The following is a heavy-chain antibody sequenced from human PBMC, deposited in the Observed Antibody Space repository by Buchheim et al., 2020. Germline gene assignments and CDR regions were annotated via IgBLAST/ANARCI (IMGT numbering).Heavy chain of an antibody. CDR2: ISYDGSNK. Sequence: QVQLVESGGGVVQPGRSLRLSCAASGFTFSSYGMHWVRQAPGKGLEWVAVISYDGSNKYYADSVKRRFTISRDNSKNTLYLQMNSLRAEDTAVYYCAKDHRSYRYYYYYYMDVWGKGTT. CDR3: AKDHRSYRYYYYYYMDV. V-gene: IGHV3-30*18. CDR1: GFTFSSYG. D-gene: IGHD1-26*01. J-gene: IGHJ6*03.